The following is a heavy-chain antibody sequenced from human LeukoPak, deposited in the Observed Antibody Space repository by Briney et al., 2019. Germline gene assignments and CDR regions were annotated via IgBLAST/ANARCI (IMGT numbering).Heavy chain of an antibody. D-gene: IGHD2-15*01. CDR2: XXXSGST. J-gene: IGHJ3*01. Sequence: LEWIXEXXXSGSTNYNPSLKSRVTISVDTSKNQFSLKLSSVTAADTAVYYCARGPRLGYCSGGSCHGGSPFWGQGTMVTVSS. CDR3: ARGPRLGYCSGGSCHGGSPF. V-gene: IGHV4-34*01.